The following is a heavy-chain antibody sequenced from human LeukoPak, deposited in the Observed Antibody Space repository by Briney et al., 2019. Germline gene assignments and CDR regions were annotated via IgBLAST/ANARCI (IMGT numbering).Heavy chain of an antibody. J-gene: IGHJ4*02. Sequence: GGSLRLSCAASGFTFSSYWMHWVRQAPGEGLVWVSRINSDGSSTSYADSVKGRFTISRDNAKNTLYLQMNSLRAEDTAVYYCARGGWYKSGLDYWGQGTLVTVSS. V-gene: IGHV3-74*01. CDR3: ARGGWYKSGLDY. CDR2: INSDGSST. CDR1: GFTFSSYW. D-gene: IGHD6-19*01.